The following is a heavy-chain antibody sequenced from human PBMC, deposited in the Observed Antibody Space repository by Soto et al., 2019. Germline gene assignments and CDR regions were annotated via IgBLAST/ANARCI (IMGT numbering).Heavy chain of an antibody. D-gene: IGHD6-19*01. CDR3: AKGDPTVAGFGY. V-gene: IGHV3-23*01. CDR1: GFTVSSKY. Sequence: GGSLRLSCAASGFTVSSKYMSWVRQAPGKGLEWVSAISGSGGSTYYADSVKGRFTISRDNSKNTLYLQMDSLRAEDTAVYYCAKGDPTVAGFGYWGQGTLVTVSS. J-gene: IGHJ4*02. CDR2: ISGSGGST.